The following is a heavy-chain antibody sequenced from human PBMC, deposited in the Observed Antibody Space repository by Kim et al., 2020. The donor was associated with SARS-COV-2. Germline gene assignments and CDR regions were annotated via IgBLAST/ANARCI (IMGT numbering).Heavy chain of an antibody. CDR3: AGEAPGAGTTEFDY. J-gene: IGHJ4*02. V-gene: IGHV3-7*01. D-gene: IGHD1-7*01. Sequence: VDSVKGRFTISRDNAKNSLYLQMNSLRSEDTAVYYCAGEAPGAGTTEFDYWGQGTLVTVSS.